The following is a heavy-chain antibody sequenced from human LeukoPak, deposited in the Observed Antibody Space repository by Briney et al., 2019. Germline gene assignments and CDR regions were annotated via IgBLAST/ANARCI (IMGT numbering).Heavy chain of an antibody. D-gene: IGHD2-2*01. V-gene: IGHV4-4*07. CDR3: ARDKLGYCSSTSCLNYYYYGMDV. CDR2: IYTGGST. CDR1: GGSISSYY. Sequence: SETVSLTCTVSGGSISSYYWSWIRQPAGKGLEWIGRIYTGGSTNYNPSLKSRVTMSVDTSKNQFSLKLSSVTAADTAVYYCARDKLGYCSSTSCLNYYYYGMDVWGQGTTVTVSS. J-gene: IGHJ6*02.